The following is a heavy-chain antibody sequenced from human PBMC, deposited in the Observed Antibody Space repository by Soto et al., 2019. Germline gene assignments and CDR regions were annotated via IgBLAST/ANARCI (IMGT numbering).Heavy chain of an antibody. CDR3: AARNGVVDAFDI. V-gene: IGHV4-4*02. J-gene: IGHJ3*02. CDR1: GGSISSSNW. Sequence: PSETLSLTCAVSGGSISSSNWWSWVRQPPGKGLEWIGEIYHSGSTNYNPSLKSRVTISVDKSKNQFSLKLSSVTAADTAVYYCAARNGVVDAFDIWGQGTMVTVSS. D-gene: IGHD6-6*01. CDR2: IYHSGST.